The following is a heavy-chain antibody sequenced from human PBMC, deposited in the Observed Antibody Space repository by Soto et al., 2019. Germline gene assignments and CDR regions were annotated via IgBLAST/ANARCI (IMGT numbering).Heavy chain of an antibody. CDR3: ARAMPTYDFWSSLYYYGMDV. CDR2: ISSSSSYI. V-gene: IGHV3-21*01. CDR1: GFTFSSYS. J-gene: IGHJ6*02. Sequence: PGGSLRLSCAASGFTFSSYSMNWVRQAPGKGLEWVSSISSSSSYIYYADSVKGRFTISRDNAKNSLYLQMNSLRAEDTAVYYCARAMPTYDFWSSLYYYGMDVWGQGTTVTVSS. D-gene: IGHD3-3*01.